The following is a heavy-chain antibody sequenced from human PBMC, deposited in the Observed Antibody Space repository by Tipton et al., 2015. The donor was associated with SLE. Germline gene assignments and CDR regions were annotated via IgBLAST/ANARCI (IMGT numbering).Heavy chain of an antibody. CDR1: GGSISSGSYY. CDR3: ARANDSSAPGTFDI. Sequence: LRLSCTVSGGSISSGSYYWSWIRQPAGKGLEWIGRIYTSGSTNYNPSLKSRVTISVDTSKNQFSLKLSSVTAADTAVYYCARANDSSAPGTFDIWGQGTMVTVSS. V-gene: IGHV4-61*02. D-gene: IGHD3-22*01. CDR2: IYTSGST. J-gene: IGHJ3*02.